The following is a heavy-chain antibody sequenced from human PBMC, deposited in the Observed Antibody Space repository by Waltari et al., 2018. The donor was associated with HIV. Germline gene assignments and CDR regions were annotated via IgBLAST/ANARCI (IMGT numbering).Heavy chain of an antibody. V-gene: IGHV4-38-2*01. CDR2: VHQSGRA. Sequence: QLLLQESGPGLVKPSETLSLTCSVSGYYIGHGYSWGWIRQPPGEGLEWIATVHQSGRAYYRPSLKSRVSISMDMSRNQFSLKMNSVTAADTAVYYCARMDYGSGTPPLDIYVMDVWGQGTTVTVSS. J-gene: IGHJ6*02. CDR3: ARMDYGSGTPPLDIYVMDV. CDR1: GYYIGHGYS. D-gene: IGHD3-10*01.